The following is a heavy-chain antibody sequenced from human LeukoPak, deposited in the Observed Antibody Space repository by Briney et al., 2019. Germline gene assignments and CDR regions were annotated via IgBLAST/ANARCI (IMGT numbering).Heavy chain of an antibody. V-gene: IGHV3-7*01. CDR1: GFTFSTYW. CDR3: ARSGSYYDSSGYYFDY. CDR2: IKHVGSEK. Sequence: GGSLRLSYAASGFTFSTYWMIWLGQAPGKGLEWVANIKHVGSEKYYLDSVKGRFTISRDNARNSLYLQMNSLRVEDTAVYYCARSGSYYDSSGYYFDYWGQGALVSVSS. J-gene: IGHJ4*02. D-gene: IGHD3-22*01.